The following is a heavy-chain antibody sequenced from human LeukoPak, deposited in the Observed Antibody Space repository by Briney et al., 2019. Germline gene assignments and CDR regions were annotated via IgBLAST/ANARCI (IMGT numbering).Heavy chain of an antibody. J-gene: IGHJ6*03. V-gene: IGHV1-2*02. CDR1: GYTFTSYG. CDR3: ARDAPGYCSGGSCYLYYYYYYMDV. D-gene: IGHD2-15*01. Sequence: ASVKVSCKASGYTFTSYGISWVRQAPGQGLEWMGWINPNSGGTNYAQKFQGGVTINMDTSIRTAYMELSRMRSDDTAVYYCARDAPGYCSGGSCYLYYYYYYMDVWGKGTTVTVSS. CDR2: INPNSGGT.